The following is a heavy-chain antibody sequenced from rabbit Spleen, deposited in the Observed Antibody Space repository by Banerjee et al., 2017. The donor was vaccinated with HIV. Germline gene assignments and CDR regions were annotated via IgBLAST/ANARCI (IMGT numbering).Heavy chain of an antibody. D-gene: IGHD1-1*01. Sequence: QSLEESGGDLVKPGASLTLTCTASGFSFSSSYWICWVRQAPGKGLEWIACIYTGSGSTYYASWAKGRFIMSRTSSTTVTLQMTSLTAADTATYFCARDLVAVIGWNFNLWGPGTLVTVS. CDR1: GFSFSSSYW. CDR2: IYTGSGST. V-gene: IGHV1S40*01. J-gene: IGHJ4*01. CDR3: ARDLVAVIGWNFNL.